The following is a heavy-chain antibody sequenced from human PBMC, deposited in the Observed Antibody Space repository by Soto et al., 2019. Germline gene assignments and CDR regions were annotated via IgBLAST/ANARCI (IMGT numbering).Heavy chain of an antibody. CDR1: GGSFSGYY. CDR3: ARLNKVTRVDS. D-gene: IGHD4-17*01. J-gene: IGHJ4*02. V-gene: IGHV4-34*01. CDR2: INHSGST. Sequence: QVQLQQWGAGLLKPSETLSLTCAVYGGSFSGYYWSWIRQPPGKGLEWIGEINHSGSTNYNPSLKSRVTISVDTSKNQFSLKLSSVTAADTASYYCARLNKVTRVDSWGPGTLVTVSS.